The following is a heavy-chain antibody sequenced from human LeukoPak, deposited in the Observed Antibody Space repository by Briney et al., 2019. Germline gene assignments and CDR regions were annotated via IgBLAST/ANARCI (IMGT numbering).Heavy chain of an antibody. D-gene: IGHD3-10*01. V-gene: IGHV4-4*07. CDR3: AKHYMGSSYNHGLDC. Sequence: SDTLSLTCSVSGDSISYFYWSWIRQAAGKGLEWIGRVSSSGSTDYNASLKSRVTISVDTSKNQFSLKLSSVTAADTALYYCAKHYMGSSYNHGLDCWGQGTLVTVSS. CDR2: VSSSGST. J-gene: IGHJ4*02. CDR1: GDSISYFY.